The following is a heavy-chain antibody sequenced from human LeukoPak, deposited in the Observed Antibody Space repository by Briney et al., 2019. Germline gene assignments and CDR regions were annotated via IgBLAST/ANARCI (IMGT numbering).Heavy chain of an antibody. D-gene: IGHD4-11*01. V-gene: IGHV3-33*06. CDR2: IWSDGSNK. Sequence: GGSLRLSCIASGFTFSHYGFHWVRQAPGKGLEWLAVIWSDGSNKYYGDSVKGRFIIYRDDSQNTVYLQMNSLRAEDTAVYYCAKDAQRGFDYSNSLEYWGQGSLVTVSS. J-gene: IGHJ4*02. CDR1: GFTFSHYG. CDR3: AKDAQRGFDYSNSLEY.